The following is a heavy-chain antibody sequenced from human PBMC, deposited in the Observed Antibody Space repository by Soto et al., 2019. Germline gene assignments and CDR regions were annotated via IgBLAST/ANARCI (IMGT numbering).Heavy chain of an antibody. CDR1: GCSISSGGYY. J-gene: IGHJ6*02. D-gene: IGHD3-10*01. Sequence: SETLSLTCTVSGCSISSGGYYWSWIRQHPGKGLEWIGYIYYSGSTYYNPSLKSRVTISVDTSKNQFSLKLSSVTAADTAVYYCARDHMVRGVIIRAYYYYGMDVWGQGTTVTVSS. CDR2: IYYSGST. V-gene: IGHV4-31*03. CDR3: ARDHMVRGVIIRAYYYYGMDV.